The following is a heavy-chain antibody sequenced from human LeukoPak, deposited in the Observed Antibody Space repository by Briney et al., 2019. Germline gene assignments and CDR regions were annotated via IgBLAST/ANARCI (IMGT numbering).Heavy chain of an antibody. CDR2: IYSSGST. V-gene: IGHV4-39*07. J-gene: IGHJ5*02. D-gene: IGHD2-2*01. CDR1: GVSISSGSNY. CDR3: ARDYCTSTTCPNWFDP. Sequence: SETLSLTCRVSGVSISSGSNYWGWIRQPPGKTLEWIGSIYSSGSTYYNSSLKSRVTISVDKSKNQFSLKLNSVTAADTAVYYCARDYCTSTTCPNWFDPWGQGTLVTVSS.